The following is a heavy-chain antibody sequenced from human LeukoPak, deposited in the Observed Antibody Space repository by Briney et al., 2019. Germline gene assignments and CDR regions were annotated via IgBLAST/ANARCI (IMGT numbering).Heavy chain of an antibody. CDR3: ASEACGDCESSYYYYYMDV. J-gene: IGHJ6*03. CDR2: ISYDGSNK. D-gene: IGHD2-21*02. Sequence: PGGSLRLSCAASGFTFSSYAMHWVRQAPGKELEWVAVISYDGSNKYYADSVKGRFTISRDNSKNTLYLQMNSLRAEDTAVYYCASEACGDCESSYYYYYMDVWGKGTTVTVSS. CDR1: GFTFSSYA. V-gene: IGHV3-30*04.